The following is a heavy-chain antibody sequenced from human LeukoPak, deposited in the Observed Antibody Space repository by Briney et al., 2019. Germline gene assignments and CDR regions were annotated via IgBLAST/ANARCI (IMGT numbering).Heavy chain of an antibody. D-gene: IGHD3-22*01. CDR1: GFTFSSYA. V-gene: IGHV3-23*01. CDR3: AKDVPNYYDSSGYGYFQH. Sequence: PGGSLRLSCAASGFTFSSYAMSWVRQAPGKGLEWVSAISGSGGSTYYADSVKGRFTISRDNSKNTLYLQMNSLRAEDTAVYYCAKDVPNYYDSSGYGYFQHWGQGTLVTVSS. J-gene: IGHJ1*01. CDR2: ISGSGGST.